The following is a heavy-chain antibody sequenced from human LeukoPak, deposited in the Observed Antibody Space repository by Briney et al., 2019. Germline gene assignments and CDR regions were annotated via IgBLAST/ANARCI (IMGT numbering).Heavy chain of an antibody. CDR2: ISGTSTTI. CDR3: ARDSIYADPSDYYYDY. D-gene: IGHD3-22*01. Sequence: GSLRLSCAASGFIFSYYNMNWVRQAPGKGPEWVAFISGTSTTIFYADAVKGRFTISRDNAKNSLYLQMNSLRAEDTAVYYCARDSIYADPSDYYYDYWGQGTLVTVSS. J-gene: IGHJ4*02. CDR1: GFIFSYYN. V-gene: IGHV3-21*01.